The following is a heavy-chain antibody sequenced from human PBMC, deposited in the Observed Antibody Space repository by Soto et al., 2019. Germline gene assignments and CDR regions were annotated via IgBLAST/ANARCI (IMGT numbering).Heavy chain of an antibody. CDR3: ARDHHRYSGYDYVDY. J-gene: IGHJ4*02. D-gene: IGHD5-12*01. V-gene: IGHV3-11*05. CDR1: GFTFSDYY. Sequence: QVQLVESGGGLVKPGGSLRLSCAASGFTFSDYYMSWIRQAPGKGLEWVSYISSSSSYKNYADSVKGRFTISRDNAKNSLYLQMSSLSAEDTAVYYCARDHHRYSGYDYVDYWGQGTLVTVSS. CDR2: ISSSSSYK.